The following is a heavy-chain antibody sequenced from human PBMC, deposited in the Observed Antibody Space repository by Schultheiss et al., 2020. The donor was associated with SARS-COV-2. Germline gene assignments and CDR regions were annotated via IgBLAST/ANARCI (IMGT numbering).Heavy chain of an antibody. Sequence: GGSLRLSCAASGFSVSGSYMVWVRQAAGTGPEWVSVFYPGGTTYYADSVRGRFTISRDTSKNTLDLQMTSLRAEDTAMYYCARDKGYCSSTRGLRQIYYYYYGMDVWGQGTTVTVSS. CDR1: GFSVSGSY. CDR3: ARDKGYCSSTRGLRQIYYYYYGMDV. J-gene: IGHJ6*02. D-gene: IGHD2-2*01. V-gene: IGHV3-53*01. CDR2: FYPGGTT.